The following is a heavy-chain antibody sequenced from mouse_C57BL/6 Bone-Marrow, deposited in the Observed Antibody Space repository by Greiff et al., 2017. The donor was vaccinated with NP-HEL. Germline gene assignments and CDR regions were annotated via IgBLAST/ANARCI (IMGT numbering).Heavy chain of an antibody. CDR1: GYTFTSYW. J-gene: IGHJ2*01. CDR3: TRTYDYDVPFDY. V-gene: IGHV1-5*01. Sequence: VQLQQSGTVLARPGASVKMSCKTSGYTFTSYWMHWVKQRPGQGLEWIGAIYPGNSDTSYNQKFKGKAKLTAVTSASTAYMELSSLTNEDSAVYYCTRTYDYDVPFDYWGQGTTLTVSS. D-gene: IGHD2-4*01. CDR2: IYPGNSDT.